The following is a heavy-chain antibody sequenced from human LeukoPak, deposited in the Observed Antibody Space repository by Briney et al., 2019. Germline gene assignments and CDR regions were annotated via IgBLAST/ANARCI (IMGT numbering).Heavy chain of an antibody. Sequence: GGSLRLSCAVSEFTFSRYTMHWVRQAPGQGLEWMAVISVDGNTKYHADSVRGRFTISRDNSESTLYLQMNSLRTEDTAVYFCARDHDSGGGGGYWGQGTLVTVSS. J-gene: IGHJ4*02. V-gene: IGHV3-30-3*01. CDR1: EFTFSRYT. CDR2: ISVDGNTK. CDR3: ARDHDSGGGGGY. D-gene: IGHD1-26*01.